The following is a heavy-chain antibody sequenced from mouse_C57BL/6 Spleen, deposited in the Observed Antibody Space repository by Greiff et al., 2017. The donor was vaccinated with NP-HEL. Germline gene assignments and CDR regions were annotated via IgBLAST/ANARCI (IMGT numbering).Heavy chain of an antibody. J-gene: IGHJ4*01. CDR1: GYTFTSYW. CDR3: ARDTYRNDVVAMDD. V-gene: IGHV1-55*01. D-gene: IGHD2-14*01. CDR2: IYPGSGST. Sequence: QVQLKQPGAELVKPGASVKMSCKASGYTFTSYWITWVKQRPGQGLEWIGDIYPGSGSTNYNEKFKSKATLTVDTSSSTAYMQLSSLTSEDSAVYYCARDTYRNDVVAMDDWGQGTSVT.